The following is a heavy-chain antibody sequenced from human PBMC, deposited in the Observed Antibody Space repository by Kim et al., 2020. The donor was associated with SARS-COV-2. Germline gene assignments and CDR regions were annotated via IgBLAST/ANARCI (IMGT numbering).Heavy chain of an antibody. Sequence: GGSLRLSCAASRFTFSSYAMIWVRQAPGKGLEWVSSISDSGGYGYYADSVKGRFTMSRDNSKNTLYLQMNSLRAEDTAVYYCATLEMGTRFDYWGQGTLVTVSS. V-gene: IGHV3-23*01. CDR1: RFTFSSYA. CDR3: ATLEMGTRFDY. D-gene: IGHD1-1*01. CDR2: ISDSGGYG. J-gene: IGHJ4*02.